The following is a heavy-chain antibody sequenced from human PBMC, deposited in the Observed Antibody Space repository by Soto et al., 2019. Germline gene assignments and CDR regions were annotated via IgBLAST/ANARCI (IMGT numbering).Heavy chain of an antibody. CDR3: ARQGRQWRSLDT. CDR1: GFTFSDYY. D-gene: IGHD6-19*01. Sequence: PGGSLRLSCAASGFTFSDYYMSWIRQAPGKRLEWVSHISNTGSTIYYADSVKGRFTISRDNAKNSLFLQMNSLGAEDTATYYCARQGRQWRSLDTWGQGTLVTVSS. CDR2: ISNTGSTI. V-gene: IGHV3-11*01. J-gene: IGHJ5*02.